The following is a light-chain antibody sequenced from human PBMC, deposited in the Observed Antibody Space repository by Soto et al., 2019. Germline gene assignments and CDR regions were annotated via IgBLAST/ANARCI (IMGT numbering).Light chain of an antibody. CDR2: GAS. Sequence: EIVLTQSPGTLSLSPGERATLSCRASQSVSSTFLAWYQQKPGQAPGPLLFGASNRASGIPDRFAGSGSGTDFTLTISRLEPEDFALYYCHQRQSWPRTFGQGTKVDIK. V-gene: IGKV3-20*01. J-gene: IGKJ1*01. CDR1: QSVSSTF. CDR3: HQRQSWPRT.